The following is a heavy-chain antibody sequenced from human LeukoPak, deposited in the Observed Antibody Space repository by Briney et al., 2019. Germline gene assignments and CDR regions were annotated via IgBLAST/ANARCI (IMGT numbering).Heavy chain of an antibody. CDR1: GFTFSSYN. CDR2: ISDRGNYI. Sequence: GGSLRLSCVASGFTFSSYNMNWVRQAPGKGQEWVSCISDRGNYIYYADSVKGRFIISRDNAKNSLYLELNSLRAEDTAVYHCVRDSDTYGDHTTRRFDSWGQGTLVTASS. D-gene: IGHD4-17*01. CDR3: VRDSDTYGDHTTRRFDS. V-gene: IGHV3-21*01. J-gene: IGHJ4*02.